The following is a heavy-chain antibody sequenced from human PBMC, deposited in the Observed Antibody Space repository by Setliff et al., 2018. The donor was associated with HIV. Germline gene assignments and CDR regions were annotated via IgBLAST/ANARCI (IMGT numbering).Heavy chain of an antibody. D-gene: IGHD6-19*01. J-gene: IGHJ5*02. CDR1: GGTFSSYA. Sequence: ASVKVSCKASGGTFSSYAISWVRQAPGQGLEWVGGIIPIFGKANYAQKFQGRVTITTDESTSTAYMELSSLRSEDTAVYYCAREGRRGRVAVARYNWFDPWGQGTLVTVSS. V-gene: IGHV1-69*05. CDR3: AREGRRGRVAVARYNWFDP. CDR2: IIPIFGKA.